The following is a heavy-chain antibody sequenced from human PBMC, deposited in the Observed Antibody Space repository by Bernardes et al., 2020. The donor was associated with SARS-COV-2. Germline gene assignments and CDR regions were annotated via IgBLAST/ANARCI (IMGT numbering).Heavy chain of an antibody. CDR3: VKDSSCSSTSCYYFDY. V-gene: IGHV3-64D*08. J-gene: IGHJ4*02. Sequence: GGSLRLSCSASGFTFSSYAMHWVRQAPGKGLEYVSAISSNGGSTYYADSVKGRFTISRDNSKNTLYLQMSSLRAEDTAVYYCVKDSSCSSTSCYYFDYWGQGTLVTVSS. CDR2: ISSNGGST. CDR1: GFTFSSYA. D-gene: IGHD2-2*01.